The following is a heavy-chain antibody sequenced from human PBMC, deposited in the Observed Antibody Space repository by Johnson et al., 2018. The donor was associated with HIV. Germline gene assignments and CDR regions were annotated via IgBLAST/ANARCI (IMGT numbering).Heavy chain of an antibody. CDR1: EFILSDYY. Sequence: QVLLLESGGDLVKPGGSLRLSCGASEFILSDYYISWVRQAPEKGLEWISYISSSGGTIFYADSVKGRFTISRDIAKNTLYLQMNSLRAEDTAVYYCARDSDVLPGYTGPEDAFDIWGQGTLVTVSS. J-gene: IGHJ3*02. CDR2: ISSSGGTI. D-gene: IGHD3-9*01. V-gene: IGHV3-11*04. CDR3: ARDSDVLPGYTGPEDAFDI.